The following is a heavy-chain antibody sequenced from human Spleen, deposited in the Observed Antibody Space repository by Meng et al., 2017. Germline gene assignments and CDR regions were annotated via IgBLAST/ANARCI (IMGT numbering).Heavy chain of an antibody. V-gene: IGHV3-72*01. D-gene: IGHD2-15*01. CDR3: TRVSSAANVFDY. Sequence: EVEVEEAVVGLVLPGGALRLSCASPGFTFNDHNRDWVRQAPGKGLEWIGRTRNKANSYTTEYAASVKSRFTISRDYSKNSLYLQMNSLKTEDTAVYYCTRVSSAANVFDYWGQGTLVTVSS. CDR1: GFTFNDHN. J-gene: IGHJ4*02. CDR2: TRNKANSYTT.